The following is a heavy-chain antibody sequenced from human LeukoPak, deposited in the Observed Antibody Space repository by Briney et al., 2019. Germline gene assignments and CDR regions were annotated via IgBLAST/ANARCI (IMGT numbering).Heavy chain of an antibody. CDR2: ISGSGGST. D-gene: IGHD1-26*01. CDR3: ARDVTPTWELLSDAFDI. J-gene: IGHJ3*02. CDR1: GFTFSSYA. V-gene: IGHV3-23*01. Sequence: GGSLRVSCAASGFTFSSYAMSWVRQAPGKGLEWVSAISGSGGSTYYADSVKGRFTISRDNSKNTLYLQMNSLRAEDTAVYYCARDVTPTWELLSDAFDIWGQGTMVTVSS.